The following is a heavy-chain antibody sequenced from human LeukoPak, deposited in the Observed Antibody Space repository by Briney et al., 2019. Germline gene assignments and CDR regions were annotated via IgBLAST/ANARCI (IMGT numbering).Heavy chain of an antibody. D-gene: IGHD2-2*01. V-gene: IGHV4-31*03. Sequence: ASETLSLTCTVSGGSISSGGYYWSWIRQHPGKGLEWIGYIYYSGTTYYDPSLKSRVTISVDTSKNQFSLKPSSVTAADTAVYYCAREDCRSTKCSSGGWFDPWGQGTLVTVSS. CDR1: GGSISSGGYY. J-gene: IGHJ5*02. CDR2: IYYSGTT. CDR3: AREDCRSTKCSSGGWFDP.